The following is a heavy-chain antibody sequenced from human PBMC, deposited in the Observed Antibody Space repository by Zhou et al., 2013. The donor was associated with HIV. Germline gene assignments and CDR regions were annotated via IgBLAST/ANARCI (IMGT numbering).Heavy chain of an antibody. Sequence: QVQLVQSGAEVKKPGASVKVSCKASGYTFTGYFMHWVRQAPGQGLEWMGWINPNSGGTNYAQKFQGRVTLTRDTSIRTAYMDLSRLTSDDTAVYYCARDTNKVTGSVLGDTFDIWGQGTMVTVSS. V-gene: IGHV1-2*02. CDR2: INPNSGGT. J-gene: IGHJ3*02. D-gene: IGHD2-21*02. CDR3: ARDTNKVTGSVLGDTFDI. CDR1: GYTFTGYF.